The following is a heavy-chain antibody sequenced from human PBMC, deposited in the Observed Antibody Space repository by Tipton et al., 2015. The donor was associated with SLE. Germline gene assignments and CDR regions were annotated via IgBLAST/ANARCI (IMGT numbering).Heavy chain of an antibody. D-gene: IGHD7-27*01. Sequence: SLTCTVSGGSISSGGYYWSWIRQHPGKGLEWIGYIYYSGSTYYNPSLKSRVTISVDTSKNQFSLKLSSVTAADPAVYYCARSWGWYFDYWGQGTLVTVSS. CDR1: GGSISSGGYY. J-gene: IGHJ4*02. CDR2: IYYSGST. CDR3: ARSWGWYFDY. V-gene: IGHV4-31*03.